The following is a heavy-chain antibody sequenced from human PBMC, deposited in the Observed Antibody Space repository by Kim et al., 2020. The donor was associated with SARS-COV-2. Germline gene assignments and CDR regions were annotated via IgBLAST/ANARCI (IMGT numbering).Heavy chain of an antibody. CDR2: IWYDGSNK. Sequence: GGSLRLSCAASGFTFSSYGMHWVRQAPGKGLEWVAVIWYDGSNKYYADSVKGRFTISRDNSKNTLYLQMNSLRAEDTAVYYCARNLAVAGALGYYGMDVWGQGTMVTVPS. D-gene: IGHD6-19*01. V-gene: IGHV3-33*01. CDR1: GFTFSSYG. J-gene: IGHJ6*02. CDR3: ARNLAVAGALGYYGMDV.